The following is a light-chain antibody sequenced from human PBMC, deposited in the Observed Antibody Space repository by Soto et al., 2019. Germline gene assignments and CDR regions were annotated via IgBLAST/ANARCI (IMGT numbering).Light chain of an antibody. CDR2: GAS. CDR3: QKYGSLSVT. CDR1: QSVTSSS. V-gene: IGKV3-20*01. Sequence: EIVLTQSPGTLSLSPGERATLSCXASQSVTSSSLAWYQQKPGQAPRLLIYGASNRATGIPDRFSGSGSGTDFTLTISRLEPEDFAVYYCQKYGSLSVTFGQGTKVDIK. J-gene: IGKJ2*01.